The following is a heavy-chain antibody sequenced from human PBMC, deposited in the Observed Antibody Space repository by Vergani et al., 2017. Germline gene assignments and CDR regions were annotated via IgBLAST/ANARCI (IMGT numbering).Heavy chain of an antibody. D-gene: IGHD2-15*01. V-gene: IGHV1-46*03. CDR2: INPSGGYT. CDR3: VRSKNVVAVPFDY. Sequence: QVQLVQSGAEVKKPGASVKVSCKASGYTFTNYFIHWVRQAPGQGLEWMGIINPSGGYTNYPQKFQGRVTVTRDTSTSTVHMDLSSLRSEDTAIYYCVRSKNVVAVPFDYWGQGTLVTVSP. CDR1: GYTFTNYF. J-gene: IGHJ4*02.